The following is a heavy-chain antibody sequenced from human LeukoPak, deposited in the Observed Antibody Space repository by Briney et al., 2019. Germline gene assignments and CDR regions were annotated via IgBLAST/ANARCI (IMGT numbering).Heavy chain of an antibody. D-gene: IGHD6-19*01. J-gene: IGHJ4*02. CDR3: ARIWTEVAGVYFDY. CDR2: ISSSGSTI. Sequence: GGSLSLSCAASGFTFSSYEMNWVRQAPGKGLEWVSYISSSGSTIYYADSVKGRFTISRDNAKNSLYLQMNRLRAEDTAVYYCARIWTEVAGVYFDYWGQGTLVTVSS. V-gene: IGHV3-48*03. CDR1: GFTFSSYE.